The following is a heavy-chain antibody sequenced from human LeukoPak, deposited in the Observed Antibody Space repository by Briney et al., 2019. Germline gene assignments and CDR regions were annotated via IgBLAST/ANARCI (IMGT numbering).Heavy chain of an antibody. Sequence: GGSLRLSCAASGFTFSSYAMHWVRQAPGRGLEWVAVISYDGSNKYYADSVKGRFTISRDNSKNTLYLQMNSLRAEDTAVYYCARDRGSDGDLNFDYWGQGTLVTASS. CDR1: GFTFSSYA. CDR2: ISYDGSNK. D-gene: IGHD4-17*01. J-gene: IGHJ4*02. CDR3: ARDRGSDGDLNFDY. V-gene: IGHV3-30*04.